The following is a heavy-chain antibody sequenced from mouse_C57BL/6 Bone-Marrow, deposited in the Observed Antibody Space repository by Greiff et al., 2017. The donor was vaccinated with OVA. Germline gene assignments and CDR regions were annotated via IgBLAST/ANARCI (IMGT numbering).Heavy chain of an antibody. CDR3: ALGFSWFAY. Sequence: DVQLQESVAELVRPGASVKLSCTASGFTIKNTYMPWVKQRPEQGLEWIGRIDPGNGNTKYAPKFQGKATLTADTSSNTAYLQLSSLTAEDTAIYYCALGFSWFAYWGQGTLVTVSA. CDR1: GFTIKNTY. CDR2: IDPGNGNT. J-gene: IGHJ3*01. D-gene: IGHD3-1*01. V-gene: IGHV14-3*01.